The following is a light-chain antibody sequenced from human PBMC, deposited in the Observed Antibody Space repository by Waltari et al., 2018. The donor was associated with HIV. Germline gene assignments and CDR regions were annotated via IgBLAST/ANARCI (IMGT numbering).Light chain of an antibody. CDR1: QSVSGY. CDR2: DAS. V-gene: IGKV3-11*01. J-gene: IGKJ1*01. CDR3: HQRSNWPQT. Sequence: EIVLTQSPATLSLSPGERATLSCRASQSVSGYLAWYQQKPGQAPRLLIYDASSRATCIPARFSGRESGTDFTLTISSLEPEDFAVYYCHQRSNWPQTFGQGTKVEIK.